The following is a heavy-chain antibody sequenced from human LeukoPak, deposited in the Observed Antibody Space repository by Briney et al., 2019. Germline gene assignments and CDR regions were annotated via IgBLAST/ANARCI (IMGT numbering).Heavy chain of an antibody. V-gene: IGHV3-53*04. Sequence: GGSLRLSCAASGFTVSTNCMTCVRQAPGKGVEWVSTIYSGGTTYDADSVMGRFTISRHNYRNTIYLQMNSLRAEDTAVYYCARVDTVMAYYFDLWGQGTLVTVSS. D-gene: IGHD5-18*01. CDR2: IYSGGTT. J-gene: IGHJ4*02. CDR3: ARVDTVMAYYFDL. CDR1: GFTVSTNC.